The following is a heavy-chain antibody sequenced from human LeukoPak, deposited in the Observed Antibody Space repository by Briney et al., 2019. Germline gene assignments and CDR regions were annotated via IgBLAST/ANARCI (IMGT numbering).Heavy chain of an antibody. Sequence: SETLSLTCTVSGGSISSSSYYWGWIRQPPGKGLEWIGSIYYGGSTYYNPSLKSRVTISVDTSKNQFSLKLSSVTAADTAVYYCAREGGYCSGGSCYGAVDYWGQGTLVTVSS. CDR3: AREGGYCSGGSCYGAVDY. V-gene: IGHV4-39*07. D-gene: IGHD2-15*01. CDR1: GGSISSSSYY. J-gene: IGHJ4*02. CDR2: IYYGGST.